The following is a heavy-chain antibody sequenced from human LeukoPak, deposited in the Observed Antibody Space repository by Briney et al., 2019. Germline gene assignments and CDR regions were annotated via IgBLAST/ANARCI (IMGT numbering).Heavy chain of an antibody. Sequence: KPSETLSLTCAVPGYSISSGYYWGWIRPPPRKGLEWIGSIYHSGSTYYNPSLKSRVTISVDTSKNQFSLKLSSVTAADTAVYYCARHLYIPAAHDAFDIWGQGTMVTVSS. D-gene: IGHD2-2*01. J-gene: IGHJ3*02. CDR3: ARHLYIPAAHDAFDI. CDR1: GYSISSGYY. CDR2: IYHSGST. V-gene: IGHV4-38-2*01.